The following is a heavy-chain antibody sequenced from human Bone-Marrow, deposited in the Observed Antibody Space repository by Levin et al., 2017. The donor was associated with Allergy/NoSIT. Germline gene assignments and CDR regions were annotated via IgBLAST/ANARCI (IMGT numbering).Heavy chain of an antibody. CDR1: GFTFGDYA. Sequence: PGGSLRLSCTASGFTFGDYAMSWVRQAPGKGLEWVGFIRSKAYGGTTEYAASVKGRFTISRDDSKSIAYLQMNSLKTEDTAVYYCTTIGDIVVVPAASLFASFDYWGQGTLVTVSS. D-gene: IGHD2-2*01. J-gene: IGHJ4*02. CDR3: TTIGDIVVVPAASLFASFDY. CDR2: IRSKAYGGTT. V-gene: IGHV3-49*04.